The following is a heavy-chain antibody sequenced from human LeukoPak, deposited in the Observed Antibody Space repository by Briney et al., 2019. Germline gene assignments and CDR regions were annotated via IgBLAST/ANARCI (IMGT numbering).Heavy chain of an antibody. Sequence: GGSLRLSCAASGFTVSSNYMSWVRQAPGKGLEWVSIIYSDDSTYYADSVKGRFTISRDNSKNTLYLQMNSLRAEDTTVYYCARDRCSSSSCHFDYWGQGTLVTVSS. J-gene: IGHJ4*02. V-gene: IGHV3-53*01. D-gene: IGHD2-2*01. CDR2: IYSDDST. CDR1: GFTVSSNY. CDR3: ARDRCSSSSCHFDY.